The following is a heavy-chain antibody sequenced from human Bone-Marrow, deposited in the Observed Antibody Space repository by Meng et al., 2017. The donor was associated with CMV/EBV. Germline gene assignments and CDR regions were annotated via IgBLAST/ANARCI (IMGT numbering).Heavy chain of an antibody. CDR3: ARTRVRFLEWPPQDY. D-gene: IGHD3-3*01. J-gene: IGHJ4*02. CDR1: GFTFSSYA. CDR2: ISSNGGST. V-gene: IGHV3-64*02. Sequence: GESLKISCAASGFTFSSYAMHWVRQAPGKGLEYVSAISSNGGSTYYADSVKGRFTISRDNSKNTLYLQMGSLRAEDTAVYYCARTRVRFLEWPPQDYWGQGTLVTVSS.